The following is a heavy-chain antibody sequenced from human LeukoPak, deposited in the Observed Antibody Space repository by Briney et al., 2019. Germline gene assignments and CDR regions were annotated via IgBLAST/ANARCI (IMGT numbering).Heavy chain of an antibody. V-gene: IGHV3-21*01. D-gene: IGHD3-10*01. J-gene: IGHJ4*02. CDR3: ARDRVAVVRGASAFDY. Sequence: GGSLRLSCAASGFTFNNYGMNWVRQAPGKGLEWVSSISPSGSYIYYTDSVKGRFTISRDNAKNSLYLQVNSLRAEDTAVYYCARDRVAVVRGASAFDYWGQGTLVTVSS. CDR1: GFTFNNYG. CDR2: ISPSGSYI.